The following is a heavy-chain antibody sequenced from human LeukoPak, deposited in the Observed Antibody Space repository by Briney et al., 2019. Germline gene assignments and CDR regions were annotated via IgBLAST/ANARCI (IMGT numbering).Heavy chain of an antibody. D-gene: IGHD6-6*01. CDR2: INHSGST. CDR3: ARRYSSSSRYFDL. CDR1: GGSFSGYY. V-gene: IGHV4-34*01. J-gene: IGHJ2*01. Sequence: PSETLSLTCAVYGGSFSGYYWSWIRQPPGKGLEWIGEINHSGSTNYNPSLKSRVTISVDTSKNQFSLKLSSVTAADTAVYYCARRYSSSSRYFDLWGRGTLVTVSS.